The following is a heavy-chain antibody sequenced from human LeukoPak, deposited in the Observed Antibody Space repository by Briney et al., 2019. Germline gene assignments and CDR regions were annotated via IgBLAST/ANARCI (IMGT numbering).Heavy chain of an antibody. D-gene: IGHD3-22*01. V-gene: IGHV3-48*03. CDR3: TTLGYHLDA. J-gene: IGHJ5*02. CDR1: GSPFSVYE. CDR2: IAGSATRT. Sequence: GGSLRLSCAASGSPFSVYEMNWVRQAPGKGLEWVSYIAGSATRTYYADSVKGRFTISRDNAKNSLFLQMNSLRAEDTALYYCTTLGYHLDAWGQGTLVTVSS.